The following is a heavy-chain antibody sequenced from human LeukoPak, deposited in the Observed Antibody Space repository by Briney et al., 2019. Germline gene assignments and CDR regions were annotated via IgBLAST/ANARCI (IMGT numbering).Heavy chain of an antibody. D-gene: IGHD2-2*01. V-gene: IGHV1-69*05. Sequence: SVKVSCKASGGTFSSYAISWVRQAPGQGLEWMGGIIPIFGTANYAQKFQGRVTITTDESTSTAYMELSSLRSEDTAVYYCARDNVPATTDWFDPWGQGTLVTVSS. CDR3: ARDNVPATTDWFDP. CDR2: IIPIFGTA. CDR1: GGTFSSYA. J-gene: IGHJ5*02.